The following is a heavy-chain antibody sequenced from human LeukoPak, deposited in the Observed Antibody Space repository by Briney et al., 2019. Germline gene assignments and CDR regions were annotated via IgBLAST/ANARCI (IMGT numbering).Heavy chain of an antibody. V-gene: IGHV3-23*01. CDR3: ARDPIDGYCSSTSCYIRDY. CDR2: ISGSHYNT. Sequence: SGGSLRLSCAVSGFTFGNYDMTWVRQAPGKGLEWVSGISGSHYNTYYADSVKGRFTISRDNSKNTLYLQMNSLRAEDTAVYYCARDPIDGYCSSTSCYIRDYWGQGTLVTVSS. D-gene: IGHD2-2*02. CDR1: GFTFGNYD. J-gene: IGHJ4*02.